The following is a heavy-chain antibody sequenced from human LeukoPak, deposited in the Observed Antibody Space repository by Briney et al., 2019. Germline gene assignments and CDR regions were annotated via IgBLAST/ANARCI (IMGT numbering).Heavy chain of an antibody. CDR2: INPNSGGT. CDR3: ASPGLMVYEKLNFDY. CDR1: GYTFTVYY. Sequence: ASVKVSCKASGYTFTVYYMHWVRQAPGQGLEWMGWINPNSGGTNYAQKFQGRVTMTRDTSISTAYMELSRLRSDDTAVYYCASPGLMVYEKLNFDYWGQGTLVTVSS. V-gene: IGHV1-2*02. D-gene: IGHD2-8*01. J-gene: IGHJ4*02.